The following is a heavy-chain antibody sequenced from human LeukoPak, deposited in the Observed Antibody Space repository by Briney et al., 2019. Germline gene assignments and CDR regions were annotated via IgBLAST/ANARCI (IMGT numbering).Heavy chain of an antibody. V-gene: IGHV4-39*01. CDR1: GGSISNSNYH. D-gene: IGHD2/OR15-2a*01. CDR2: IYYSGST. CDR3: ARLTTNFKVLLHFDY. Sequence: PSETLSLTCTVSGGSISNSNYHWGWIRQPPGKGLEWIGSIYYSGSTYYNPSLKSRVTISVDTSKNQFSLKLSSVTAADTAVYYCARLTTNFKVLLHFDYWGQGTLVTVSS. J-gene: IGHJ4*02.